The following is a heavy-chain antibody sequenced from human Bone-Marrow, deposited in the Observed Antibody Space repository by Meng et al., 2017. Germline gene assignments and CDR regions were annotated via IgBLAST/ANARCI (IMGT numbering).Heavy chain of an antibody. CDR2: ISGSGGST. D-gene: IGHD6-19*01. V-gene: IGHV3-23*01. J-gene: IGHJ3*02. CDR3: AVAVAGMAGDDAFDI. CDR1: GFTFSSYA. Sequence: GESLKISCAASGFTFSSYAMSWVRQAPGKGLEWVSAISGSGGSTYYADSVKGRFTISRDNSKNMLYLQMNSLRAEDTAVYYCAVAVAGMAGDDAFDIWGQGTMVTVSS.